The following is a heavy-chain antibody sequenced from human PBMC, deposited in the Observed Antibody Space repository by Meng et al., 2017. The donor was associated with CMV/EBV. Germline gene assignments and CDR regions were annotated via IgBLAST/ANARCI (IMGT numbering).Heavy chain of an antibody. Sequence: QVQLQESGPGLVKPSQTLSLTCSVSGGSISSGDYCWSWIRQPPGKGLEWIGYIYYSGTTYYNPSLESRVTISVDTSKNQFSLNLSSVTAADTAVYYCARLSGSGTTSTGYHYAFDSWGQGTLVTVSS. V-gene: IGHV4-30-4*08. CDR3: ARLSGSGTTSTGYHYAFDS. CDR2: IYYSGTT. CDR1: GGSISSGDYC. J-gene: IGHJ4*02. D-gene: IGHD3-22*01.